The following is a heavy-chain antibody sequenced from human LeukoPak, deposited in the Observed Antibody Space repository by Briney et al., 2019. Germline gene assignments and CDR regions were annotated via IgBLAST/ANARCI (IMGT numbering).Heavy chain of an antibody. V-gene: IGHV3-74*01. Sequence: GGSLRLSCAASGFTFSSYWMHWVRQAPGKGLVWVSRINSDGSSTSYADSVKGRFTISRDNAKNTLYLQMNSLRAEDTAVYYCAREGGKYNWNTYYFDYWGREPWSPSPQ. D-gene: IGHD1/OR15-1a*01. CDR1: GFTFSSYW. CDR2: INSDGSST. J-gene: IGHJ4*02. CDR3: AREGGKYNWNTYYFDY.